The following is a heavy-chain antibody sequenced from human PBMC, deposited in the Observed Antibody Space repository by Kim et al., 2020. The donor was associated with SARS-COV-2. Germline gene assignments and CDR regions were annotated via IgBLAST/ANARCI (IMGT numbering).Heavy chain of an antibody. CDR2: ISYDGSNK. CDR3: ARARVYYDYVWGSIWAPYYFDY. CDR1: GFTFSSYA. D-gene: IGHD3-16*01. V-gene: IGHV3-30-3*01. Sequence: GGSLRLSCAASGFTFSSYAMHWVRQAPGKGLEWVAVISYDGSNKYYADSVKGRLTISRDNSKNTLYLQMNSLRAEDTAVYYCARARVYYDYVWGSIWAPYYFDYWGQGTLVTVSS. J-gene: IGHJ4*02.